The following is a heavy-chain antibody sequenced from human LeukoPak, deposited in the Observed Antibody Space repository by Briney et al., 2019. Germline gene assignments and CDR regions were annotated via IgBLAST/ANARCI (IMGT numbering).Heavy chain of an antibody. Sequence: SETLSLTCTVSGGSISSSSYYWGWIRQPPGKGLEWIGSIYHSGSTYYNPSLKSRVTISVDTSKNQFSLKLSSVTAADTAVYYCARRGPFLKGAAAEQVFDYWGQGTLVTVSS. D-gene: IGHD6-13*01. CDR3: ARRGPFLKGAAAEQVFDY. CDR2: IYHSGST. J-gene: IGHJ4*02. V-gene: IGHV4-39*07. CDR1: GGSISSSSYY.